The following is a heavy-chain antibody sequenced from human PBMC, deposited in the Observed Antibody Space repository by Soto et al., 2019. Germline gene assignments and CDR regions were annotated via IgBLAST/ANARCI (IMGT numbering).Heavy chain of an antibody. CDR3: ARDRGGGSYGLRTYYFDY. D-gene: IGHD1-26*01. CDR1: GGSISSGDYY. CDR2: IYYSGST. J-gene: IGHJ4*02. V-gene: IGHV4-30-4*01. Sequence: SETLSLTCTVSGGSISSGDYYWSWIRQPPGKGLEWIGYIYYSGSTYYNPSLKSRVTISVDTSKNQFSLKASSVTAADTAVYYCARDRGGGSYGLRTYYFDYWGQGTLVTVS.